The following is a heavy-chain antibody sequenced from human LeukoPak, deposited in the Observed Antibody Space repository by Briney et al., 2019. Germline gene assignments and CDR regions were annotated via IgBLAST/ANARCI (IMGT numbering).Heavy chain of an antibody. CDR2: ISGSGGST. Sequence: PGGSLRLSCAASGFTFSSYGMSWVRQAPGKGLEWVSTISGSGGSTYYADSVKGRFTISRDNSKNTLYLQMNSLRAEDTAVYYCAKVGWDYGDYFDYWGQGTLVTVSS. CDR1: GFTFSSYG. D-gene: IGHD4-17*01. CDR3: AKVGWDYGDYFDY. V-gene: IGHV3-23*01. J-gene: IGHJ4*02.